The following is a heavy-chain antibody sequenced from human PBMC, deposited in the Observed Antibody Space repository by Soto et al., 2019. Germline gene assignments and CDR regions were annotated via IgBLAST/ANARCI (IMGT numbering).Heavy chain of an antibody. CDR2: IIPIFGTA. Sequence: SVKVSCKASGGTFSSYAISWVRQAPGQGLEWMGGIIPIFGTANYAQKFQGRVTITADESTSTAYMELSSLRSEDTAVYYCARVQHDYSNYSVVFVWGQGTLVTVSS. J-gene: IGHJ4*02. V-gene: IGHV1-69*13. CDR1: GGTFSSYA. CDR3: ARVQHDYSNYSVVFV. D-gene: IGHD4-4*01.